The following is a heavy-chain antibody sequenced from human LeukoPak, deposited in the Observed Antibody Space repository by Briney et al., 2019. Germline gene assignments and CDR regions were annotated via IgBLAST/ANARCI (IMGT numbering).Heavy chain of an antibody. CDR2: IYHSGST. V-gene: IGHV4-39*01. CDR1: GGSISGSNYY. D-gene: IGHD1-26*01. Sequence: PSETLSLTCTVFGGSISGSNYYWGWIRQSPGKGPEWIGNIYHSGSTYYNPSLKSRVTISVDTSKNQFSLKLRSVAAADTALYYCARTYTGSDFDPRGQGTLVTVSS. CDR3: ARTYTGSDFDP. J-gene: IGHJ5*02.